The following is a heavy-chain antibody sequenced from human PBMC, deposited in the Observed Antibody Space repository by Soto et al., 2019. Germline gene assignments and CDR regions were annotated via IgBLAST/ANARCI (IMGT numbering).Heavy chain of an antibody. CDR1: GYTLTELS. CDR2: FDPEDGET. CDR3: ATEGYSSPDAFDI. Sequence: ASVKVSWKVAGYTLTELSMHWVRQAPGKGLEWMGGFDPEDGETIYAQKFQGRVTMTEDTSTDTAYMELSSLRSEDTAVYYCATEGYSSPDAFDIWGQGTMVTVSS. D-gene: IGHD5-18*01. J-gene: IGHJ3*02. V-gene: IGHV1-24*01.